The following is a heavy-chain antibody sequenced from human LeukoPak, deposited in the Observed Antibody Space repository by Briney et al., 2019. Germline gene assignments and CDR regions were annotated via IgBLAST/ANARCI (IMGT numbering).Heavy chain of an antibody. CDR2: ISYDGSNK. V-gene: IGHV3-30-3*01. CDR3: ARGSGSYXXVFDY. CDR1: GFTFSTYA. Sequence: GGSLRLSCAASGFTFSTYAMHWVRQAPGKALEWVAVISYDGSNKYYADSVKGRFTISRDNSKNTLYLQMNSLRAEDTAVYYCARGSGSYXXVFDYWGQGTLVTVSS. J-gene: IGHJ4*02. D-gene: IGHD3-10*01.